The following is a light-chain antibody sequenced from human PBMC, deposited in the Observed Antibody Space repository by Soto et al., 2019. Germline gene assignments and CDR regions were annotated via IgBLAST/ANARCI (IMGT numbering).Light chain of an antibody. CDR1: SGPVFTSSY. CDR3: LLYLGGGIWV. CDR2: NTN. V-gene: IGLV8-61*01. Sequence: QTVVTQEPSFSVSPGGTVTLTCGLCSGPVFTSSYPNWYQQTPGQAPRTLIFNTNTRSSGVPDRFSGSILGDKAALTITGAQADDDSYYYCLLYLGGGIWVFGGGTKLTVL. J-gene: IGLJ3*02.